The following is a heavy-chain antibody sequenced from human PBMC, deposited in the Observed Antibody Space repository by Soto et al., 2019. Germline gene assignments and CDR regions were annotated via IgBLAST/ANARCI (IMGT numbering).Heavy chain of an antibody. CDR1: GFSLSTGGVG. J-gene: IGHJ4*02. CDR2: IYWDDDK. V-gene: IGHV2-5*02. CDR3: AHREGDREEF. Sequence: QITLRESGPTLVKPTQTLTLTCTFSGFSLSTGGVGVGWIRQPPGKALEWLALIYWDDDKRYSPSLERRLTIXXDPSKNQVVLTMTNVDPVDTATYYCAHREGDREEFWGQGTLVTVSS. D-gene: IGHD3-10*01.